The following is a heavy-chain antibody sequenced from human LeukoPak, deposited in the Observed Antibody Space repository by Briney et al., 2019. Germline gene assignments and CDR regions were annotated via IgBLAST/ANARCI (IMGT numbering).Heavy chain of an antibody. CDR1: GYTFTGYY. CDR3: ARGATGTTEVDP. V-gene: IGHV1-2*02. Sequence: ASVKVFCKASGYTFTGYYMHWMRHAPGQGLEWMGWINPNSDNTNYAQKFQGRVTMTRDTSISTAYMELTRLRSDDTAVYYCARGATGTTEVDPWGQGTLVTVSS. CDR2: INPNSDNT. D-gene: IGHD1-7*01. J-gene: IGHJ5*02.